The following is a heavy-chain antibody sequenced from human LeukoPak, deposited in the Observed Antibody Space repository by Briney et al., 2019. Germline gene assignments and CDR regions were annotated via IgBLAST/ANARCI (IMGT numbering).Heavy chain of an antibody. D-gene: IGHD3-10*01. Sequence: AVKVSCKASGGTFSSYAISWVRQAPGQGLEWVGRIIPILGIANYAQTFQGRVTITADKSTSTAYMELSSLRSEDTAVYYCARQTVMTMVRGSEFDPWGQGTLVTVSS. J-gene: IGHJ5*02. V-gene: IGHV1-69*04. CDR3: ARQTVMTMVRGSEFDP. CDR2: IIPILGIA. CDR1: GGTFSSYA.